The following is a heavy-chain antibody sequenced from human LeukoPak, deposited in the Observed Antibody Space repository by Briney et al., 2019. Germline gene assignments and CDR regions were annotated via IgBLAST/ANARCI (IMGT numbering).Heavy chain of an antibody. V-gene: IGHV3-30*03. CDR2: ISYDGSNK. CDR1: GFTFSSYG. Sequence: GGSLRLSCAASGFTFSSYGMHWVRQAPGKGLEWVAVISYDGSNKYYADSVKGRFTISRDNSKNTLYLQMNSLRAEDTAVYYCARDPPSFQHWGQGTLVIVSS. CDR3: ARDPPSFQH. J-gene: IGHJ1*01.